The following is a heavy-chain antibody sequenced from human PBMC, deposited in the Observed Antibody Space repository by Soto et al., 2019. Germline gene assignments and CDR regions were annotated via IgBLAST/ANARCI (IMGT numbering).Heavy chain of an antibody. CDR3: ARDARYYYMDV. Sequence: EVQLVESGGGLVQPGGSLRLSCSASGFTFSSYWMHWVRQAPGKGLVWVSHINNDGSSTIYADSVRGRFTISRDNAKNTLYLEMNGLRAEDTAVYFCARDARYYYMDVWGKGTTLTVSS. CDR2: INNDGSST. D-gene: IGHD6-6*01. J-gene: IGHJ6*03. V-gene: IGHV3-74*01. CDR1: GFTFSSYW.